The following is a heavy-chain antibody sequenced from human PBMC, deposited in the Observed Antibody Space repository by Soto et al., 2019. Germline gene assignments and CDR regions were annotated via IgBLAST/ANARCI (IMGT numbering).Heavy chain of an antibody. D-gene: IGHD3-10*01. Sequence: GASVKVSCKASGYTFTGYYMHWVRQAPGQGLEWMGWINPNSGGTNYAQKFQGWVTMTRDTSISTAYMELSRLRSDDTAVYYCARGLSGLWFGEFTPLDGWGKGTTVTVSS. CDR1: GYTFTGYY. J-gene: IGHJ6*04. V-gene: IGHV1-2*04. CDR2: INPNSGGT. CDR3: ARGLSGLWFGEFTPLDG.